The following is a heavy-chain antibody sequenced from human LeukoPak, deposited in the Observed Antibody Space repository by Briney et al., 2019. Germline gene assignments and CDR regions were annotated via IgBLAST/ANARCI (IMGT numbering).Heavy chain of an antibody. CDR1: GYTFVSYD. D-gene: IGHD4-17*01. J-gene: IGHJ4*02. Sequence: ASVKVSCKASGYTFVSYDINWVRQATGQGPEWMGWMNPNSGNTGYAQKFQGRVTMTRNTSISTAYMELSSLRSEDTAVYYCARGGSYDYGDYVGVYWGQGTLVTVSS. V-gene: IGHV1-8*01. CDR3: ARGGSYDYGDYVGVY. CDR2: MNPNSGNT.